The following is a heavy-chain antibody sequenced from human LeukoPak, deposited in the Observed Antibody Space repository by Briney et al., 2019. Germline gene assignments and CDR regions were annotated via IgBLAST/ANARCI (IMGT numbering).Heavy chain of an antibody. D-gene: IGHD1-26*01. CDR1: GFTVSSNY. CDR3: ARALHESGSYHY. J-gene: IGHJ4*02. Sequence: GGSLRLSCAAPGFTVSSNYMSWVRQAPGKGLEWVSVIYSGGSTYYADSVKGRFTISRDNSKNTLYLQMNSLRAEDTAVYYCARALHESGSYHYWGQGTLVTVSS. V-gene: IGHV3-53*01. CDR2: IYSGGST.